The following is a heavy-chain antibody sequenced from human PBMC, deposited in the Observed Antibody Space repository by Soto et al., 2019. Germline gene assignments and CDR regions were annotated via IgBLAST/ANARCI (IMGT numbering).Heavy chain of an antibody. V-gene: IGHV3-33*01. Sequence: QVQLVESGGGVVQPGRSLRLSCAASGFTFSNYAMHWVRQAPGKGLEWVAVIWYDGSNKYYADSVKGRFTISRDNSKNTLYLQMNSLSAEDTAVYYWARGAPMTTLFLFDYWGQGTMVTVSA. CDR2: IWYDGSNK. CDR3: ARGAPMTTLFLFDY. J-gene: IGHJ4*02. CDR1: GFTFSNYA. D-gene: IGHD3-16*01.